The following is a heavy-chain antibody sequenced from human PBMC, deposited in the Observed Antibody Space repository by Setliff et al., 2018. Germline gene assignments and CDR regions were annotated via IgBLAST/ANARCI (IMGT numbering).Heavy chain of an antibody. CDR1: GGSISSGGYY. CDR3: ARLPNYVWGSPVDY. V-gene: IGHV4-39*07. J-gene: IGHJ4*02. Sequence: TLSLTCTVSGGSISSGGYYWGWIRQPPGRGLEWIGSIYYSRTTYYNPSLKSRVTILGDTSKNQFSLKVTSVTAADTAVYYCARLPNYVWGSPVDYWGQGTLVTVPQ. D-gene: IGHD3-16*01. CDR2: IYYSRTT.